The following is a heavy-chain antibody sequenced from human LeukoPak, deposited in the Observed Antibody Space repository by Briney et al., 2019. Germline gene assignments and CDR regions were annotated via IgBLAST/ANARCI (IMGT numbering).Heavy chain of an antibody. CDR1: GFTFSSYS. CDR2: INDDGTSI. CDR3: ARGSGYDFFDY. Sequence: PGGSLRLSCAASGFTFSSYSMNWVRQAPRKGLEWVSSINDDGTSIYYADSVKGRFTISRDNAKNSLFLQMNTLRAEDTAVYYCARGSGYDFFDYWGQGTLVTVSS. V-gene: IGHV3-21*01. D-gene: IGHD5-12*01. J-gene: IGHJ4*02.